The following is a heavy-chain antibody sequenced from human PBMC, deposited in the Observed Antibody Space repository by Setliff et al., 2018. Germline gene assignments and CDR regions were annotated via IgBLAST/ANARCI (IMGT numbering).Heavy chain of an antibody. CDR1: GGSISSSNYY. J-gene: IGHJ4*02. Sequence: PSETLSLTCTVSGGSISSSNYYWGLIHQPPGKGLEWIGLIYTSGSTNYNHSLKSRVTISVDTSKNQFSLRLSSVTAAATAVYYCARHHHYDSSGYRDYWGQGALVTVSS. V-gene: IGHV4-61*05. CDR3: ARHHHYDSSGYRDY. CDR2: IYTSGST. D-gene: IGHD3-22*01.